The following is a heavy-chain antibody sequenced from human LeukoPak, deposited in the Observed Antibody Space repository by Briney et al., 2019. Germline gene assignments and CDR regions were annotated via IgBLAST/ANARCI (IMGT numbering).Heavy chain of an antibody. CDR3: AREGGYGVNMEYYGMDV. CDR2: KLYDGGNK. CDR1: GFSSSSYG. Sequence: GALILSSAASGFSSSSYGMHWVRQAPRKGLEWGAVKLYDGGNKYYADSVKGRFTISRDNSKNTLYLQMNSLRAEDTAVYYCAREGGYGVNMEYYGMDVWGEGTTVTVSS. J-gene: IGHJ6*04. V-gene: IGHV3-33*01. D-gene: IGHD5-12*01.